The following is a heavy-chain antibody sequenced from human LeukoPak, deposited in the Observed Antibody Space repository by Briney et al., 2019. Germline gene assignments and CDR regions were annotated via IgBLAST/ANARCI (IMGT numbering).Heavy chain of an antibody. D-gene: IGHD2-2*01. CDR1: GFTFTSSA. Sequence: SVEVSCKASGFTFTSSAVQWVRQARGQRLEWIGWIVVGSGNTNYAQKFQERVTITRDMSTSTAYMELSSLRSEDTAVYYCAAAAAIRDYWYFDLWGRGTLVTVSS. J-gene: IGHJ2*01. CDR2: IVVGSGNT. CDR3: AAAAAIRDYWYFDL. V-gene: IGHV1-58*01.